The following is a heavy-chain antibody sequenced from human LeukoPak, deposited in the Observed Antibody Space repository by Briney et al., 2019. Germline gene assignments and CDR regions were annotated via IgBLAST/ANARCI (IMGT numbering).Heavy chain of an antibody. CDR3: AREYYDILTGPLGYYYMDV. V-gene: IGHV4-61*01. Sequence: RASETLSLTCTVSGYSISSGYYWGWIRQPPGKGLEWMGYIYYSGSTNYNPSLKSRVTISVDTSKNQFSLKLSSVTAADTAVYYCAREYYDILTGPLGYYYMDVWGKGTTVTISS. D-gene: IGHD3-9*01. CDR2: IYYSGST. CDR1: GYSISSGYY. J-gene: IGHJ6*03.